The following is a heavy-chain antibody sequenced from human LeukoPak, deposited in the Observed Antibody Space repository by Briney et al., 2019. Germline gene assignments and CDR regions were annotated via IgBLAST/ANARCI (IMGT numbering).Heavy chain of an antibody. CDR3: ARVRLTMVRGVPSWFDP. J-gene: IGHJ5*02. D-gene: IGHD3-10*01. CDR1: GYTFTGYY. CDR2: INPSGGST. V-gene: IGHV1-46*01. Sequence: ASVKVSCKASGYTFTGYYMHWVGQAPGQGLEWMGIINPSGGSTSYAQKFQGRVTMTRDMSTSTVYMELSSLRSEDTAVYYCARVRLTMVRGVPSWFDPWGQGTLVTVSS.